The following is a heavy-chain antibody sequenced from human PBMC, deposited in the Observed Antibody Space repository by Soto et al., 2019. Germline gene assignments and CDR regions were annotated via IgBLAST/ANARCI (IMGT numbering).Heavy chain of an antibody. V-gene: IGHV1-69*01. Sequence: QVQLVQSGAEVKKPGSSVKVSCKASGGTFSSYAISWVRQAPGQGLEWMGGIIPIFGTANYAQKFQGRVTITADESTSTDYMELSSLRSEDTAVYYCASRRLYCSSTSCYPLYWYFDLWGRGTLVTVSS. D-gene: IGHD2-2*01. CDR2: IIPIFGTA. CDR3: ASRRLYCSSTSCYPLYWYFDL. J-gene: IGHJ2*01. CDR1: GGTFSSYA.